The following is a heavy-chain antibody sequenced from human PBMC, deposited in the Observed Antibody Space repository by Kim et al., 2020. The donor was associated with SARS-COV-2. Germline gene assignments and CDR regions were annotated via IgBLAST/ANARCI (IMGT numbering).Heavy chain of an antibody. CDR3: ARRGVPNPFDY. CDR2: TSTYDGST. J-gene: IGHJ4*02. V-gene: IGHV3-23*01. D-gene: IGHD2-8*01. CDR1: GFIFNNFA. Sequence: GGSLRLSCAASGFIFNNFAMTWVRQAPEKGLEWLTSTYDGSTYYADSVKGRFTVSRDNLKNMVYLQMNSLRVEDTAVYYCARRGVPNPFDYWGQGTLVTVSS.